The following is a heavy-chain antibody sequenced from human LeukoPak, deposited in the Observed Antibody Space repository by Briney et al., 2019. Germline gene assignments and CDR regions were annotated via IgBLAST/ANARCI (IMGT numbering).Heavy chain of an antibody. CDR1: GFTFSSFA. D-gene: IGHD2-21*02. CDR2: VSDSGGST. Sequence: GGSLRPSCAASGFTFSSFAMSWVRQAPGKGLEWVSAVSDSGGSTYYADSVKGRFTISRDNSKNTLYLQMNSLRAEDTAIYYCAKEGGDYNYYYYMDVWGKGTTVTVSS. J-gene: IGHJ6*03. V-gene: IGHV3-23*01. CDR3: AKEGGDYNYYYYMDV.